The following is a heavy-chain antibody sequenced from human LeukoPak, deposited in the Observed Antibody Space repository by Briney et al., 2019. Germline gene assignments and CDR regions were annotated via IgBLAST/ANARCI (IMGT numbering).Heavy chain of an antibody. CDR1: GYTFTSYD. J-gene: IGHJ4*02. CDR2: MNPNSGNT. V-gene: IGHV1-8*01. CDR3: ARSEGDGYVYFDY. Sequence: ASVKVSCKASGYTFTSYDINWVRQATGQGLEWMGWMNPNSGNTGYAQKFQGRVTMTRDTSTSTVYMELSSLRSEDTAVYYCARSEGDGYVYFDYWGQGTLVTVSS. D-gene: IGHD5-24*01.